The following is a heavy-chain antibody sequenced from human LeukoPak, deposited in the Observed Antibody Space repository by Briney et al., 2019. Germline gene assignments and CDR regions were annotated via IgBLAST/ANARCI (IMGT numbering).Heavy chain of an antibody. J-gene: IGHJ4*02. CDR1: GFTFSSYW. CDR3: ARVDHLQQQLASDY. D-gene: IGHD6-13*01. Sequence: TGGSLRLSCAASGFTFSSYWMSWVRQAPGKGLEWVANIKHDGSEKYYVDSVKGRFAISRDNGKNSLYLQMNSLRAEDTAVYYCARVDHLQQQLASDYWGQGTLVTVSS. CDR2: IKHDGSEK. V-gene: IGHV3-7*01.